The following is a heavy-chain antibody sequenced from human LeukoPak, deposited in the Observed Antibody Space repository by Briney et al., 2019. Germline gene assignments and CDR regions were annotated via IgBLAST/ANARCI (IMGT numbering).Heavy chain of an antibody. Sequence: GASLRISCKGSGFPFSSYEMNWVRRAPGKGLEWVSDISSSGSPIYYADSVKGRFTVSRDNAKNSLYLQMSSLRAEDTAVYYCARTMAFWGQGTLVAVSS. V-gene: IGHV3-48*03. CDR1: GFPFSSYE. D-gene: IGHD5-24*01. J-gene: IGHJ4*02. CDR2: ISSSGSPI. CDR3: ARTMAF.